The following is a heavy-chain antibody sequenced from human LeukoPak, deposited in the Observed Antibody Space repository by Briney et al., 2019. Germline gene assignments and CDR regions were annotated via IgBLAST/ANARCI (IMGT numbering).Heavy chain of an antibody. J-gene: IGHJ3*02. D-gene: IGHD3-16*01. CDR1: GFTFSSHS. V-gene: IGHV3-7*01. CDR2: INQDGSEK. Sequence: GGSLRLSCAASGFTFSSHSMSWVRQAPGKGLEWVATINQDGSEKYYVDSVRGRFIISRDNAKNSLYLQMNSLRAEDTAVYYCATGGGAFDIWGQGTVVTVSS. CDR3: ATGGGAFDI.